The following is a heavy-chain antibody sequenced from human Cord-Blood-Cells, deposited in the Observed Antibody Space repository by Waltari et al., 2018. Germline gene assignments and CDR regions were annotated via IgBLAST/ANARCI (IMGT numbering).Heavy chain of an antibody. Sequence: EVQLVESGGGLVKPGGSLRLSCAASGFTVSSNYMSWVRQAPGKGLEWVSVIDSGGSKYYADAVKGRFTISRHNSKNTLYLQMNSLGAEDTAVYYCARAPGQLGAFDIWGQGTMVTVSS. CDR3: ARAPGQLGAFDI. J-gene: IGHJ3*02. CDR2: IDSGGSK. V-gene: IGHV3-53*04. D-gene: IGHD6-6*01. CDR1: GFTVSSNY.